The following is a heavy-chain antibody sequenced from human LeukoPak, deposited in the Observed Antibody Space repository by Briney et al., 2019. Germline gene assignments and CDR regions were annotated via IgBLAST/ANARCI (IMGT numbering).Heavy chain of an antibody. Sequence: ASETLSLTCVVYGGSFSGYFWSWIRQPPGRGLEWIGEITPSGSTNYSLPLKSRVSISIDTSKKKLSLRLTSVTAADSAVYYCASSFYYDSRDYWGQGTLVTVSS. V-gene: IGHV4-34*01. CDR2: ITPSGST. CDR3: ASSFYYDSRDY. CDR1: GGSFSGYF. J-gene: IGHJ4*02. D-gene: IGHD3-22*01.